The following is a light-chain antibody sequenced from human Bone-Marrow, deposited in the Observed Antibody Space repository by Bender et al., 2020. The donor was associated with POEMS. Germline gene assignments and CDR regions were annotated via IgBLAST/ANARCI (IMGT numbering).Light chain of an antibody. J-gene: IGLJ3*02. CDR1: GLPREF. Sequence: SYELTQPPSVSVSPGQTARITCSGDGLPREFVYWYQMKPGQAPVQVIYKDSERASGIPERFSGSKSGTSASLAITGLQSDDEAIYFCVAWDASLNGWVFGGGTKLTVL. V-gene: IGLV3-25*02. CDR2: KDS. CDR3: VAWDASLNGWV.